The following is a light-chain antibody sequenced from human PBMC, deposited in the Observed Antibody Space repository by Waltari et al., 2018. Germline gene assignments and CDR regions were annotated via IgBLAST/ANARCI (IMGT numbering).Light chain of an antibody. J-gene: IGKJ1*01. Sequence: DIQMTQSPSSGSAAVSDRITITCLASQGISSRLAWYQQKPGKAPKLLVYAASILHTGVPSRFSGSGSGTDFTLTINDLQPEDFATYYCQQGNSFPRTFGQGTKVEIK. CDR1: QGISSR. CDR3: QQGNSFPRT. V-gene: IGKV1-12*01. CDR2: AAS.